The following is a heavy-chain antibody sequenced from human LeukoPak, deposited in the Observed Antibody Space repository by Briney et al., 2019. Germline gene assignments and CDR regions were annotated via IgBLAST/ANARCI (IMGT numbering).Heavy chain of an antibody. CDR2: IYSSGST. Sequence: SETLSLTCTVSGDSISSFYWSWIRQPAGKGLEWIGRIYSSGSTNYNPSLESRVTMSVDTSKNQLSLKLRSVTAADTAVYYCARERREQLLPPYTRLVTYFDYWGQGTLVTVSS. D-gene: IGHD1-26*01. V-gene: IGHV4-4*07. CDR1: GDSISSFY. J-gene: IGHJ4*02. CDR3: ARERREQLLPPYTRLVTYFDY.